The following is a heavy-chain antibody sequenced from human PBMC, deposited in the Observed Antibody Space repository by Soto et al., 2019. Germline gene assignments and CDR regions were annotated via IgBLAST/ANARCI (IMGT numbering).Heavy chain of an antibody. D-gene: IGHD3-16*01. CDR1: GFTFSSYW. J-gene: IGHJ4*02. CDR2: INSDGSST. Sequence: GGSLRLSCAASGFTFSSYWMHWVRQAPGKGLVWVSRINSDGSSTSHADSVKGRFTISRDNAKNTLYLQMNSLGAEDTAVYYCARASQSGGSPYFDYWGQGTLVTVSS. V-gene: IGHV3-74*01. CDR3: ARASQSGGSPYFDY.